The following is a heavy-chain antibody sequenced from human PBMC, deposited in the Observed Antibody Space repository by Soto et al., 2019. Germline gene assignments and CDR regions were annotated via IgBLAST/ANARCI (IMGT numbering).Heavy chain of an antibody. J-gene: IGHJ6*02. Sequence: AASVKVSCKASGYSFTGHYMHWVRRAPGRSPEWMGWVNLNTGGTDYAQEFQGRVTMTTATSIRTVYLEVTGLKFDDTAIYYCARDPSSFLGRVYGMDVWGQGTAVTVSS. CDR2: VNLNTGGT. CDR1: GYSFTGHY. CDR3: ARDPSSFLGRVYGMDV. V-gene: IGHV1-2*02.